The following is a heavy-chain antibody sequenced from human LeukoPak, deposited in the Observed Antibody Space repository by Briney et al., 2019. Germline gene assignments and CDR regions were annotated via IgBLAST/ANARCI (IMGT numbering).Heavy chain of an antibody. CDR3: ARQRRASGTVNWFDP. CDR2: IYPDDSDT. D-gene: IGHD3-10*01. V-gene: IGHV5-51*01. Sequence: GESLKISCETSGYSFTTYWIGWVRQRPGTGLEWVGAIYPDDSDTRYSPSFQGQVAISADRSIRTAYLKWNSLKASDTGMYYCARQRRASGTVNWFDPWGQGTLVTASS. CDR1: GYSFTTYW. J-gene: IGHJ5*02.